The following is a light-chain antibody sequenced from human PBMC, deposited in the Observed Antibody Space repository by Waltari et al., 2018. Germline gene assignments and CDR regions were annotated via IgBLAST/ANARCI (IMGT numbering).Light chain of an antibody. CDR1: RSAVGRYKY. J-gene: IGLJ1*01. CDR2: EVN. Sequence: QSALTPPPSASGSPGQSVTISCSGTRSAVGRYKYVSWYQYYPGKAPKLILYEVNKRPPGVPDRFYGSRSGSTAFLTVSGLQADDEAVYFCFSYAGSNTYVFGSGTTVTVL. V-gene: IGLV2-8*01. CDR3: FSYAGSNTYV.